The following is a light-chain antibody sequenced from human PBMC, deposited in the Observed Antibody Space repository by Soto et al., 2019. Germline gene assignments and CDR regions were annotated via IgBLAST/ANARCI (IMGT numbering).Light chain of an antibody. J-gene: IGLJ1*01. Sequence: QSALTQPPSASGSLGQSVTISCTGTSSDIGTYDYVSWYQQHPGRAPKLIIFEVSKRPSGVPDRFSGSKSGNTASLIVSGLQPDDEAEYHCSSYTGGDFTFVFGTGTKLTVL. CDR3: SSYTGGDFTFV. CDR1: SSDIGTYDY. CDR2: EVS. V-gene: IGLV2-8*01.